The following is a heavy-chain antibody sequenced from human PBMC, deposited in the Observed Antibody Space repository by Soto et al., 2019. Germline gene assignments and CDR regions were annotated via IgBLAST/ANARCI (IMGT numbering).Heavy chain of an antibody. D-gene: IGHD3-22*01. J-gene: IGHJ4*02. CDR1: GFTFSSYS. CDR2: ISSTSSTI. Sequence: EVQLVESGGGLVQPGGSLRLSCAASGFTFSSYSMNWVRQAPGKGLEWLSYISSTSSTIYYADSVEGRFTISRDNAKNSLFLQMNNLRDEDTAFYYYATIKGGHDNDSSGFHSVDYWGQGTLVTVSS. V-gene: IGHV3-48*02. CDR3: ATIKGGHDNDSSGFHSVDY.